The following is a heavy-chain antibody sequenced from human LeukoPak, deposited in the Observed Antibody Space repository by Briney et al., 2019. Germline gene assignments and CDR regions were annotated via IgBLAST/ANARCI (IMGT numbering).Heavy chain of an antibody. D-gene: IGHD2-21*01. J-gene: IGHJ4*02. Sequence: PGGSLRLSCAASGFTFSSSAMNWVRQAPGKGLEWVSVISVSGGATYYADSVKVRFTISRDNSKNTVYLQMNSLRAEDTAVYYCARDRLPYRGPPDFWGQGTLVTVSS. CDR2: ISVSGGAT. CDR1: GFTFSSSA. V-gene: IGHV3-23*01. CDR3: ARDRLPYRGPPDF.